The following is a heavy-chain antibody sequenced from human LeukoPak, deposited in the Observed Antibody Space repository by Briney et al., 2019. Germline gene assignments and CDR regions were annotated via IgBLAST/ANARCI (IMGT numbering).Heavy chain of an antibody. Sequence: SEALSLTCAVYRGSFSGYYWSWIRQPPGKGLEWIGEINHSGSTNYNPSLKSRVTISVDTSKNQFSMKLSSVPAADTAVYYCARAGRREGYPFDYWGQGTLVTVSS. CDR3: ARAGRREGYPFDY. CDR1: RGSFSGYY. V-gene: IGHV4-34*01. D-gene: IGHD5-24*01. CDR2: INHSGST. J-gene: IGHJ4*02.